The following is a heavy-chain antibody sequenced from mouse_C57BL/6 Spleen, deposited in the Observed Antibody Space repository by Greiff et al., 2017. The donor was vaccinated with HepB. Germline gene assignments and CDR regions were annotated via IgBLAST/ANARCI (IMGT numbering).Heavy chain of an antibody. CDR2: ISGGGGNT. D-gene: IGHD3-2*02. Sequence: EVKVVESGGGLVKPGGSLKLSCAASGFTFSSYTMSWVRQTPEKRLEWVATISGGGGNTYYPDSVKGRFTISRDNAKNTLYLQMSSLRSEDTALYYCARHFTAQYYAMDYWGQGTSVTVSS. CDR3: ARHFTAQYYAMDY. J-gene: IGHJ4*01. CDR1: GFTFSSYT. V-gene: IGHV5-9*01.